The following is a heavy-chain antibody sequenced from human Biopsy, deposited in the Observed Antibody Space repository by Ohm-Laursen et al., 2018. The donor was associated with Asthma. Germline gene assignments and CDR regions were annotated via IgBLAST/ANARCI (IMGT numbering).Heavy chain of an antibody. CDR3: VRDKVVVVPGSKGPTDWFDP. Sequence: ASVKVSCKASGYTFSNYAISWVRQAPGQGLEWMGWLSGFNGVTKFAQNVKGRLSLTTDTSTSTAYMELRSLTSDDTAVYYCVRDKVVVVPGSKGPTDWFDPWGQGTLVTVSS. CDR1: GYTFSNYA. D-gene: IGHD2-15*01. CDR2: LSGFNGVT. V-gene: IGHV1-18*04. J-gene: IGHJ5*02.